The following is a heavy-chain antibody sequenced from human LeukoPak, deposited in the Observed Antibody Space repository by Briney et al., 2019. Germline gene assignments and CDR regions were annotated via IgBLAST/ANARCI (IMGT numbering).Heavy chain of an antibody. CDR3: ARDSGWLREFDY. J-gene: IGHJ4*02. V-gene: IGHV1-2*02. D-gene: IGHD5-12*01. CDR1: GYTFTGYY. Sequence: ASVKVSCKASGYTFTGYYMHWVRQAPGQGLEWMGWINPNSGGTNYAQKFQGRVTMTRDTSISTAYMELSRLRSDDTAVYYCARDSGWLREFDYWGQGTLVTVSS. CDR2: INPNSGGT.